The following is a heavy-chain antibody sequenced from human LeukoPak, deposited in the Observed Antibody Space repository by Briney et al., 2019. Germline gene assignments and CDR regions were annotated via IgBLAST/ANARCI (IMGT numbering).Heavy chain of an antibody. CDR3: ARDRCAMCAFDI. CDR2: INHSGST. J-gene: IGHJ3*02. V-gene: IGHV4-34*01. Sequence: SETLSLTGAVYGGSFSGYYWSWIRQPPGKGLEWIGEINHSGSTNYNPSLKSRVTISVDTSKNQFSLKLSSVTAADTAVYYCARDRCAMCAFDIWGQGTMVTVSS. CDR1: GGSFSGYY. D-gene: IGHD5-24*01.